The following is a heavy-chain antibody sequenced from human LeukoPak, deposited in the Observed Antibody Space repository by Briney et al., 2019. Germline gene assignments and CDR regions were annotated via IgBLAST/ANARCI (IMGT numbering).Heavy chain of an antibody. CDR1: GGTFSSYA. D-gene: IGHD1-26*01. CDR3: AREGGATQAVNWFDP. Sequence: GASVKVSCKASGGTFSSYAISWVRQAPGQGLEWMGRIIPILGIANYAQKFQGRVTITADKSTSTAYMELSSLRSEDTAMYYCAREGGATQAVNWFDPWGQGTLVTVSS. CDR2: IIPILGIA. J-gene: IGHJ5*02. V-gene: IGHV1-69*04.